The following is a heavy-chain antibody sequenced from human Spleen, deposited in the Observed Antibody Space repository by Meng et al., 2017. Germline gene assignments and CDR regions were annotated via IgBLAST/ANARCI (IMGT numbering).Heavy chain of an antibody. J-gene: IGHJ4*02. CDR3: AREPTVITSGGVIVLPFDS. Sequence: QSELQESCPGLVKPSGPLSLTCAFSGGSINGDNWWSWVRQPPGKGLEWIGEIYHSGTTNYNPSLKSRVSMSVDKSKNQFSLKLSSVTAADTAVYYCAREPTVITSGGVIVLPFDSWGQGTLVTVSS. CDR1: GGSINGDNW. D-gene: IGHD3-16*02. V-gene: IGHV4-4*02. CDR2: IYHSGTT.